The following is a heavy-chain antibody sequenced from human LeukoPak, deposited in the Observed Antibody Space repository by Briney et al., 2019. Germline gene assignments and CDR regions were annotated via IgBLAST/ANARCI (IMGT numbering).Heavy chain of an antibody. CDR1: GGTFSSYA. CDR3: ARDRSRDCSSTSCFGPSGAFDY. V-gene: IGHV1-69*05. CDR2: AIPIFGTA. J-gene: IGHJ4*02. D-gene: IGHD2-2*01. Sequence: EASVKLSFKASGGTFSSYAISWVRQAPGQGLEWMGGAIPIFGTANYAQKFQGRVTMTRDMSTSTVYMELSSLRSDDTAVYYCARDRSRDCSSTSCFGPSGAFDYWGQGTLVTVSS.